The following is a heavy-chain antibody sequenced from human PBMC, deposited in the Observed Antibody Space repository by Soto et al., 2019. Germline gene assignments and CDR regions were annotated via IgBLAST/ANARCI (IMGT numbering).Heavy chain of an antibody. CDR1: GYTFTSQN. V-gene: IGHV1-46*03. CDR2: INPSIGTT. Sequence: ASVKVSCKASGYTFTSQNMHWVRQAPGQGLEWMGVINPSIGTTTYAQKFQGRVTMTSDTSTSSVYMEVSSLRSEDTAVYYCARVSGSTEGYSYVSWGQGALVTVSS. D-gene: IGHD5-18*01. CDR3: ARVSGSTEGYSYVS. J-gene: IGHJ5*02.